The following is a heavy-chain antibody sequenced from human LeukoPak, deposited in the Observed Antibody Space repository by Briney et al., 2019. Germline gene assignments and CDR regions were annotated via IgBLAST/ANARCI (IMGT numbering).Heavy chain of an antibody. CDR2: ISSSGSTI. J-gene: IGHJ4*02. D-gene: IGHD3-16*01. V-gene: IGHV3-11*04. CDR3: ATYYDYVWGSSPSDY. Sequence: GGSLRLSCAASGFTFSDYYMSWIRQAPGKGLEWVSYISSSGSTIYCADSVKGRFTISRDNAKNSLYLQMNSLRAEDTAVYYCATYYDYVWGSSPSDYWGQGTLVTVSS. CDR1: GFTFSDYY.